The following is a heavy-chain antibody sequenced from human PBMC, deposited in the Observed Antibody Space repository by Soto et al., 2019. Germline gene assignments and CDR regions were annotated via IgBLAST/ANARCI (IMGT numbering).Heavy chain of an antibody. D-gene: IGHD3-3*01. CDR2: ISYDGSNK. CDR3: ARNDFVAAWAFDI. Sequence: QVQLVESGGGVVQPGRSLRLSCAASGFTFSSYAMHWVRQAPGKGLEWVAVISYDGSNKYYADSVKGRFTISRDKSKSTLYLQMNSLRAEDTAVYYCARNDFVAAWAFDIWGQGTMVTVSS. CDR1: GFTFSSYA. J-gene: IGHJ3*02. V-gene: IGHV3-30-3*01.